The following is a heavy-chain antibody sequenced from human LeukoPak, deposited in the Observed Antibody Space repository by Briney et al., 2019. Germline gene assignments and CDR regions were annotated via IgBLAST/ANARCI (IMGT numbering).Heavy chain of an antibody. D-gene: IGHD5-18*01. J-gene: IGHJ4*02. CDR3: ARDGYTYGSFDY. Sequence: SETLSLTCSVSGGSISSSSYFWGWIRQPPGKGLEWIGSIYYSGSTYSNPSLKSQVTISVDTSKSQFSLKLSSVTAADTAVYYCARDGYTYGSFDYWGQGTLVTVSS. CDR2: IYYSGST. V-gene: IGHV4-39*01. CDR1: GGSISSSSYF.